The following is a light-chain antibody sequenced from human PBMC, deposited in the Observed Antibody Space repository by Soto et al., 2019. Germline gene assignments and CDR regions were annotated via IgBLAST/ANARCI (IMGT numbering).Light chain of an antibody. V-gene: IGKV1D-12*01. CDR3: QQANSIPYT. CDR1: QDINRW. Sequence: DTQMTQSPSSVSASVGDRVAITCRASQDINRWLAWYQQKPGKAPKLLIYEASSLQSGVPSRFSGSGSGTDFTLTISSLQPEDFATYYCQQANSIPYTFGQGTKLEIK. CDR2: EAS. J-gene: IGKJ2*01.